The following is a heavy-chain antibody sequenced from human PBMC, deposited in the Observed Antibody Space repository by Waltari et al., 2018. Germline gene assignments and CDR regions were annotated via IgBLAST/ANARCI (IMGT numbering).Heavy chain of an antibody. V-gene: IGHV4-31*03. CDR1: GGSISSGGYY. D-gene: IGHD6-19*01. J-gene: IGHJ3*02. CDR3: ARRTAGPGAFDI. Sequence: QVQLQESGPGLVKPSQTLSLTCTVSGGSISSGGYYWSWIRQHPGKGLEWIWYIYYSGSTYYNPSLKSRVTIAVDTSKNQFSLKLSSVTAADTAVYYCARRTAGPGAFDIWGQGTMVTVSS. CDR2: IYYSGST.